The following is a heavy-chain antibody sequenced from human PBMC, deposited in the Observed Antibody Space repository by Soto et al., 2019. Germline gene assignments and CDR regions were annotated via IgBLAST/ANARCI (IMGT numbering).Heavy chain of an antibody. CDR3: ARGGTGDFDWLLYPLYYYGMDV. CDR1: GFTFSSYS. Sequence: GGSPRLSCAASGFTFSSYSMNWVRQAPGKGLEWVSSISSSSSYIYYADSVKGRFTISRDNAKNSLYLQMNSLRAEDTAVYYCARGGTGDFDWLLYPLYYYGMDVWGQGTTVTVSS. V-gene: IGHV3-21*01. D-gene: IGHD3-9*01. CDR2: ISSSSSYI. J-gene: IGHJ6*02.